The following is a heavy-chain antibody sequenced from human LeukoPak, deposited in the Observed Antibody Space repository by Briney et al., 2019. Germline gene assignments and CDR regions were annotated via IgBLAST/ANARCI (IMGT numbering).Heavy chain of an antibody. CDR2: ISSGSEK. V-gene: IGHV3-30*04. CDR1: GFTFSIFP. D-gene: IGHD3-3*01. CDR3: ARDLELSAVYYFDS. Sequence: GGSLRLSCAASGFTFSIFPMHWVRQAPGKGLEWVALISSGSEKYYADSVKGRFTISRDNSKNMLYLQMNSLRVDDTAVYYCARDLELSAVYYFDSWGQGTLVIVSS. J-gene: IGHJ4*02.